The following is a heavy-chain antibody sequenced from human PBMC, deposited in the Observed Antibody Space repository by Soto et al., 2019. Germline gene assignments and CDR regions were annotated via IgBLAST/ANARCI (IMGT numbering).Heavy chain of an antibody. CDR2: ISYDGSNK. V-gene: IGHV3-30*03. J-gene: IGHJ4*02. D-gene: IGHD6-6*01. Sequence: PGGSLRLSCAASGFTFSSYGMHWVRQAPGKGLEWVAVISYDGSNKYYADSVKGRFTISRDNSKNTLYLQMNSLRAEDTAVYYCAIERSSSGGYDYWGQGTLVTVSS. CDR3: AIERSSSGGYDY. CDR1: GFTFSSYG.